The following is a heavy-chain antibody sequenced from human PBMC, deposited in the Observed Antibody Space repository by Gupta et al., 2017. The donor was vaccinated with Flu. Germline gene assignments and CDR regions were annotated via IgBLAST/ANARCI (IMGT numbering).Heavy chain of an antibody. Sequence: EVQLLESGGGLVQPGGSLRLSCAASGFTFSSYAMSRVRQAPGKGLEWVSAISGSGGSTYYADSVKGRFTISRDNSKNTLYLQMNSLRAEDTAVYYCAKYDFWSGYYTFLAKEAPTHLDYWGQGTLVTVSS. J-gene: IGHJ4*02. V-gene: IGHV3-23*01. CDR2: ISGSGGST. D-gene: IGHD3-3*01. CDR3: AKYDFWSGYYTFLAKEAPTHLDY. CDR1: GFTFSSYA.